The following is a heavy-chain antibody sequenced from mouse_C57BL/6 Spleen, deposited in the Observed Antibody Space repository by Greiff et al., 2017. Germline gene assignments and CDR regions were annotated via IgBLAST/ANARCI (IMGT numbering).Heavy chain of an antibody. V-gene: IGHV10-3*01. D-gene: IGHD2-3*01. Sequence: EVQLVESGGGLVQPKGSLKLSCAASGFTFNTYAMHWVRQAPGKGLEWVARIRSKSSNYATYYADSVKDRFTISRDDSQSMLYLQMNHLNTEDTASDYCVRERWLLRYMDYWGQGTSVTVSS. J-gene: IGHJ4*01. CDR3: VRERWLLRYMDY. CDR1: GFTFNTYA. CDR2: IRSKSSNYAT.